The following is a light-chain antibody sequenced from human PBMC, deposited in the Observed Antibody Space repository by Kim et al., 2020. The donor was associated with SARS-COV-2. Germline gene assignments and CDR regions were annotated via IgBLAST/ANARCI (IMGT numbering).Light chain of an antibody. V-gene: IGKV3-11*01. CDR2: DAS. Sequence: LSPGERATLSCRTSQSVSSYFACYQQQPAQAPGLLVNDASNRATGMPARFSGGGSGTDFTLTISSLGPEDFAVYYCQQRSNWPPSFGQGTRLEIK. CDR1: QSVSSY. CDR3: QQRSNWPPS. J-gene: IGKJ5*01.